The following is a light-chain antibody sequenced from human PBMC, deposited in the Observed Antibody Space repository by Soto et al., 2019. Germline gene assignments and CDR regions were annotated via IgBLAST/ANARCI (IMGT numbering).Light chain of an antibody. CDR3: QQANSLPLS. V-gene: IGKV1D-12*01. Sequence: DPQMTQSPSSVSASVGDRVIITCRASQGITSSLAWYQQKPGKAPNLLIYGASNLQSGVPSRFSGSGSGTDFTLTITSLQPEDFVTYYCQQANSLPLSFGPGTKVDLK. CDR2: GAS. CDR1: QGITSS. J-gene: IGKJ3*01.